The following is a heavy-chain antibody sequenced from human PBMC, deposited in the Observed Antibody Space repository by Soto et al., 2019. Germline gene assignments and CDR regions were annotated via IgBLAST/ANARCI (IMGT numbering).Heavy chain of an antibody. D-gene: IGHD3-10*01. CDR2: IYSGGST. V-gene: IGHV3-66*01. J-gene: IGHJ3*02. CDR3: ARDRGSGSYYNEVDAFDI. Sequence: GESLKISCAASGFTVSSNYMSWVRQAPGKGLEWVSVIYSGGSTYYADSVKGRFTISRDNSKNTLYLQMNSLRAEDTAVYYCARDRGSGSYYNEVDAFDIWGQGTMVTVSS. CDR1: GFTVSSNY.